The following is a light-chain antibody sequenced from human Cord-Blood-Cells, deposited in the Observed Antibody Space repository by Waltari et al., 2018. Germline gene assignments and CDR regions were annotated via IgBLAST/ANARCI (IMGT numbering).Light chain of an antibody. CDR2: EDN. CDR3: QSYDSSNHWV. J-gene: IGLJ3*02. V-gene: IGLV6-57*01. CDR1: TGSIASNY. Sequence: NFMLTQPHTVSQSPGKPVTISCTRSTGSIASNYVHLHPQRPGSSPTTGIYEDNQRPSGVPDRFSGSIDSSSNSASLTISGLKTEDEADYYCQSYDSSNHWVFGGGTKLTVL.